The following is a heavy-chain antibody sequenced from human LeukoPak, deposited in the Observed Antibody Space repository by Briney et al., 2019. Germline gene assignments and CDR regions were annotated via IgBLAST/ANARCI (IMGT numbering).Heavy chain of an antibody. V-gene: IGHV3-49*04. J-gene: IGHJ4*02. CDR3: SRQIRATTDYFDY. Sequence: PGGSLRLSCAASGFTFSSYGLHWVRQAPGKGLEWVGFIRSKTYGGTTAYAASVRGRFTISRGDSKNIAYLQMNSLKTEDTGVYYCSRQIRATTDYFDYWGQGTLVTVSS. D-gene: IGHD5-12*01. CDR1: GFTFSSYG. CDR2: IRSKTYGGTT.